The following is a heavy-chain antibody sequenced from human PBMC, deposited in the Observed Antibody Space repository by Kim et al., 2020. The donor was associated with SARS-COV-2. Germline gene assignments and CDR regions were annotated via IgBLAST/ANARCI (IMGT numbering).Heavy chain of an antibody. D-gene: IGHD3-10*01. J-gene: IGHJ6*02. CDR1: SGSVSTDF. CDR2: LSSSGST. Sequence: SETLSLTCTVSSGSVSTDFWSWIRQPPGKGLEWIGYLSSSGSTNYNPSLKSRVTTSVDTSKNQFSLKLSSVTAADTAVYYCARHLRRFGEFLWAMDVWGQGTTVVV. V-gene: IGHV4-59*08. CDR3: ARHLRRFGEFLWAMDV.